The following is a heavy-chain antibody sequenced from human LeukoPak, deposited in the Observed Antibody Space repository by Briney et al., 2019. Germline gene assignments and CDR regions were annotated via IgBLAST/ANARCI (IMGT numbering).Heavy chain of an antibody. D-gene: IGHD1-14*01. V-gene: IGHV3-48*02. J-gene: IGHJ4*02. Sequence: HLGGSLRLSCAASGFTFSADSMNWVRQAPEKGLEWISYISRTSSTTYYGDSVKGRSTISRDNAKNSLFLQLNNLRDEDTAVYFCARDRPGKYYFDSWGQGTLVIVSS. CDR3: ARDRPGKYYFDS. CDR1: GFTFSADS. CDR2: ISRTSSTT.